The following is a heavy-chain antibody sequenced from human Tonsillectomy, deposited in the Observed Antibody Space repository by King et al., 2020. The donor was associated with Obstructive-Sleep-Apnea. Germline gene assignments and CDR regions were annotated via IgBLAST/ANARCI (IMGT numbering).Heavy chain of an antibody. Sequence: VQLQESGPGLVKPSQTLSLTCIVSGGSTSSGGYYWSWIRQHPGKGLEWIGNIYYSGGTYYDASLKSRVTISIDTSKNQFSLKLSSVTAADTAVYYCARADVIPGAFDYWGQGTLVTVSS. J-gene: IGHJ4*02. CDR3: ARADVIPGAFDY. D-gene: IGHD2-2*01. CDR2: IYYSGGT. V-gene: IGHV4-31*02. CDR1: GGSTSSGGYY.